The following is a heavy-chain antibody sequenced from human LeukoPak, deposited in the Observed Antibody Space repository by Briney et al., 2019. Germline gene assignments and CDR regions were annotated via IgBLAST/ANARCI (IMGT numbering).Heavy chain of an antibody. Sequence: PSETLSLTCTVSGGSISSSSYYWGWIRQPPGKGLEWIGSIYYSGSTYYNPSLKSRVTISVDTSKNQFSLKLSSVTAADTAVYYCARALNSLPGTYYFDYWGQGTLVTVSS. CDR3: ARALNSLPGTYYFDY. V-gene: IGHV4-39*01. CDR2: IYYSGST. D-gene: IGHD2-15*01. CDR1: GGSISSSSYY. J-gene: IGHJ4*02.